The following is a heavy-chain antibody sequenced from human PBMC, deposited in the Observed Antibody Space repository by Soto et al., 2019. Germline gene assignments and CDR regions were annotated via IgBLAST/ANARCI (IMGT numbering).Heavy chain of an antibody. Sequence: ASVKVSCKVSGYTLTELSMHWVRQAPGKGLEWMGGFDPEDGETIYAQKFQGRVTMTEDTSTDTAYMELSSLRSEDTAVYYCATDQGGSRITGTRFDPWGQGTRVTVSS. CDR2: FDPEDGET. D-gene: IGHD1-20*01. V-gene: IGHV1-24*01. CDR3: ATDQGGSRITGTRFDP. J-gene: IGHJ5*02. CDR1: GYTLTELS.